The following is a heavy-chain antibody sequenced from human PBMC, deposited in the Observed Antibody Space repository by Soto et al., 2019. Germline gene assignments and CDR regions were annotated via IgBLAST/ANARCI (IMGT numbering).Heavy chain of an antibody. CDR3: ARGPTICGDYVGYFQH. J-gene: IGHJ1*01. V-gene: IGHV1-69*12. D-gene: IGHD4-17*01. CDR2: IIPIFGTA. Sequence: QVQLVQSGAEVKKPGSSVKVSCKASGGTFSSYAISWVRQAPGQGLEWMGGIIPIFGTANYAQKFQGRVTITADDSASTDYMELSSLRSEDTDVYYCARGPTICGDYVGYFQHLGQGTLVTVSS. CDR1: GGTFSSYA.